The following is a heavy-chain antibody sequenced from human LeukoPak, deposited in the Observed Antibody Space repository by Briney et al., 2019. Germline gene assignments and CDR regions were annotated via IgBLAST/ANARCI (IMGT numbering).Heavy chain of an antibody. D-gene: IGHD2-15*01. J-gene: IGHJ3*02. V-gene: IGHV4-39*07. CDR2: IYYSGST. Sequence: PSETLSLTCTVSGGSISSSSYYWGWIRQPPGKGLEWIGSIYYSGSTYYNPSLKSRVTISVDTSKNQFSLKLSSVTAADTAVYYCARGDLATPGAFDIWGQGTMVTVSS. CDR1: GGSISSSSYY. CDR3: ARGDLATPGAFDI.